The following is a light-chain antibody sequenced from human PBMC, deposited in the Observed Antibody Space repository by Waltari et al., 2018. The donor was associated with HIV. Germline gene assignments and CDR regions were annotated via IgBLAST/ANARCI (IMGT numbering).Light chain of an antibody. CDR2: EVS. Sequence: QSALTQPASVSGSPGQSITISCAGTSSDLRDYNSVSWYQHHPGKVPKVIIYEVSNRPSVVSSRFSGSRSANTASLTISGLQPEDEADYFCASYISSASPEFGGGTKVTVL. CDR1: SSDLRDYNS. V-gene: IGLV2-14*01. J-gene: IGLJ3*02. CDR3: ASYISSASPE.